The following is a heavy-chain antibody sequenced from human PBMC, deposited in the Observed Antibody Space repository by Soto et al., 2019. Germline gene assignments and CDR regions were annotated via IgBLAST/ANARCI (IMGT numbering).Heavy chain of an antibody. CDR3: ARDGYSSGWYSRSNPYYFDY. V-gene: IGHV3-7*01. J-gene: IGHJ4*02. CDR2: IKQDGSEK. D-gene: IGHD6-19*01. CDR1: GFTFSNYW. Sequence: PGGSLRLSCAASGFTFSNYWMSWVRQAPGKGLEWVANIKQDGSEKYYVDSVEGRFTLSRDNAKNSLHLQMNSLRAEDTAMYYCARDGYSSGWYSRSNPYYFDYWGQGTLVT.